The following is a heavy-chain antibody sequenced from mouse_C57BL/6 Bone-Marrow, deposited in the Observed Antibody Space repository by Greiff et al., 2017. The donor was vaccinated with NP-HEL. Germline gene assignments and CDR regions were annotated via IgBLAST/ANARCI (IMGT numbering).Heavy chain of an antibody. CDR1: GFSLTSYG. J-gene: IGHJ2*01. D-gene: IGHD1-1*01. V-gene: IGHV2-5*01. CDR2: IWRGGST. CDR3: AKEGYYGGLYYFDY. Sequence: VQLKESGPGLVQPSQSLSITCTVSGFSLTSYGVHWVRQSPGKGLEWLGVIWRGGSTDYNAAFMSRLSITKDNSKSQVFFKMNRLQADDTAIYYCAKEGYYGGLYYFDYWGQGTTLTVSS.